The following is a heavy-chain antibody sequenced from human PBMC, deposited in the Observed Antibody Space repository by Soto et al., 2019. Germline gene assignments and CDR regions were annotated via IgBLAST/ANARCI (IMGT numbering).Heavy chain of an antibody. D-gene: IGHD2-2*02. Sequence: PSETLSLTCTVSGGSISSSSYYWGWIRQPPGKGLEWIGSIYYSGSTYYNPSLKSRVTISVDTSKNQFSLKLSSVTAADTAVYYCARHPQEYCSSISCYNGYYYGMDVWGQGTTVTVSS. J-gene: IGHJ6*02. CDR1: GGSISSSSYY. V-gene: IGHV4-39*01. CDR2: IYYSGST. CDR3: ARHPQEYCSSISCYNGYYYGMDV.